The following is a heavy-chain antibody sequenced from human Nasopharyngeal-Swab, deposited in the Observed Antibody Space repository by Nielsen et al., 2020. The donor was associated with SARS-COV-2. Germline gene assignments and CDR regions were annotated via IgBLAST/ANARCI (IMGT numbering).Heavy chain of an antibody. CDR3: ARERELWFGADYYYYYYMDV. J-gene: IGHJ6*03. CDR1: GGSLSIGCYY. D-gene: IGHD3-10*01. V-gene: IGHV4-31*03. CDR2: IYYSVST. Sequence: TLSLTCTVSGGSLSIGCYYWLWLRQQPWSGLEWIGYIYYSVSTYYNSSLKRRVTISVDTSKNQFSLKLSSVTAADTAVYYCARERELWFGADYYYYYYMDVWGKGTTVTVSS.